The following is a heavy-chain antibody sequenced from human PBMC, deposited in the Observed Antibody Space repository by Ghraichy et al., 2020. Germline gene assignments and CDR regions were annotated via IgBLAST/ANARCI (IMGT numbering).Heavy chain of an antibody. V-gene: IGHV3-7*01. Sequence: GESLNISCAASGFTFSSYWMSWVRQAPGKGLEWVANIKQDGSEKYYVDSVKGRFTISRDNAKNSLYLQMNSLRAEDTAVYYCAREDSSGVYDFWSGYYMAGYGMDVWGQGTTVTVSS. CDR1: GFTFSSYW. CDR2: IKQDGSEK. D-gene: IGHD3-3*01. J-gene: IGHJ6*02. CDR3: AREDSSGVYDFWSGYYMAGYGMDV.